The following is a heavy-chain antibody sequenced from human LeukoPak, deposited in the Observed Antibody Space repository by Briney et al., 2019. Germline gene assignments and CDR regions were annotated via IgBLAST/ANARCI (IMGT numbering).Heavy chain of an antibody. CDR2: ISYDGSNK. D-gene: IGHD5-24*01. V-gene: IGHV3-30*18. Sequence: PGGSLRLSCAASGFTFSSYGMHWVRQAPGKGLEWVAVISYDGSNKYYADSVKGRFTISRDNSKNTLYLQMNSLRAEDTAAYYCAKEKLKRDGYNSAFDYWGQGTLVTVSS. CDR1: GFTFSSYG. J-gene: IGHJ4*02. CDR3: AKEKLKRDGYNSAFDY.